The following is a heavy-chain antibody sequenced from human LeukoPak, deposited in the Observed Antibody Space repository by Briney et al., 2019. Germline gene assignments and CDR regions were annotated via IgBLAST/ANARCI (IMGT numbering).Heavy chain of an antibody. J-gene: IGHJ4*02. Sequence: GGSLRLSCAASGFAFSDHCMDWVRQAPGKGLEWVGRTRDKANSYTTEYAASVRGRFTISRDDSENSLSLQMDSLKTEDTAVYYCTSRRGLGQPFGYWGQGTLVTVSS. CDR1: GFAFSDHC. CDR3: TSRRGLGQPFGY. D-gene: IGHD3/OR15-3a*01. V-gene: IGHV3-72*01. CDR2: TRDKANSYTT.